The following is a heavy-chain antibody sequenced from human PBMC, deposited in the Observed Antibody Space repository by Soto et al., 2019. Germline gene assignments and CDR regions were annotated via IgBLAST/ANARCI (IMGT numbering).Heavy chain of an antibody. V-gene: IGHV4-39*01. CDR1: GGSISSSSYY. J-gene: IGHJ4*02. CDR2: IYYSGST. D-gene: IGHD6-19*01. CDR3: ARHQFQGAVASDY. Sequence: PSETLSLTCTVSGGSISSSSYYWGWIRQPPGKGLEWIGSIYYSGSTYYNPSLKSRVTISVDTSKNQFSLKLSSVTAADTAVYYCARHQFQGAVASDYWGQGTLVTVSS.